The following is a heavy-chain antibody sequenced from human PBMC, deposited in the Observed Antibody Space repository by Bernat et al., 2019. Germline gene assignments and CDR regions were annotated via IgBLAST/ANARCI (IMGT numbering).Heavy chain of an antibody. J-gene: IGHJ5*02. CDR1: GGTFSSYA. V-gene: IGHV1-69*01. D-gene: IGHD3-22*01. CDR3: ARLGPIYYDSSGYKFDP. CDR2: IIPIFGTA. Sequence: QVQLVQSGAEVKKPGSSVEVSCKASGGTFSSYAISWVRQAPGQGLEWMGGIIPIFGTANYAQKFQGRVTITADESTSTAYMELSSLRSEDTAVYYCARLGPIYYDSSGYKFDPWGQGTLVTVSS.